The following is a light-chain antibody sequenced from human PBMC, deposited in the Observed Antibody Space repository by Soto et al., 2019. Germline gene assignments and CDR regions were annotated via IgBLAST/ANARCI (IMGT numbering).Light chain of an antibody. J-gene: IGKJ5*01. CDR2: DAS. Sequence: EIVLTQSPATLSLSPGERATLSCRASQSVSRYLAWYQQKPGQAPRLLIYDASNRSTGIPARFSGSGSGTDFNLTISSLKPEDFAVYFCQQRSNWPPITFGQGTRLEIK. CDR3: QQRSNWPPIT. V-gene: IGKV3-11*01. CDR1: QSVSRY.